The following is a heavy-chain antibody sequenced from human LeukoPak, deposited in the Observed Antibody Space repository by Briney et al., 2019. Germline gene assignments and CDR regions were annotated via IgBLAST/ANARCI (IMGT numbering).Heavy chain of an antibody. V-gene: IGHV3-30*18. CDR3: AKALEALIVVVTA. J-gene: IGHJ5*02. CDR1: GFTFSSYG. D-gene: IGHD2-21*02. CDR2: ISYDGSNK. Sequence: GGSLRLSCAASGFTFSSYGMHWVRQAPGKGLEWVAVISYDGSNKYYADSVKGRFTISRDNSKNTLYLQMNSLRAEDTAVYYCAKALEALIVVVTAWGQGTLVTGSS.